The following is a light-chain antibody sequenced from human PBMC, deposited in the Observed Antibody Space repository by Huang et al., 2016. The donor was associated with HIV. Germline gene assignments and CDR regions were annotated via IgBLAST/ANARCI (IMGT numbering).Light chain of an antibody. V-gene: IGKV1-NL1*01. CDR3: QQYHSSWT. CDR2: AAS. Sequence: DIQMTQSPLSLSASVGDRVTITCRASQGIRNSLAWYQQKPGKAPKLLVYAASRLESGVPSWFSGSGSGMNFTLTISSLQPEDFATYYCQQYHSSWTFGQGTKVEIK. CDR1: QGIRNS. J-gene: IGKJ1*01.